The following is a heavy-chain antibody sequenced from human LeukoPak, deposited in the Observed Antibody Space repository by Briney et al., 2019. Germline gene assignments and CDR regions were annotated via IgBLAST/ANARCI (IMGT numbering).Heavy chain of an antibody. J-gene: IGHJ4*02. Sequence: LAGGSLRLSCAASGFTFSSYAMSWVRQAPVKGLEWVSAISGSGGSTYYADSVKGRFTISRDNSKNTLYLQMNSLRAEDTAVYYWANPSEKFDYWGQGTRVTVPS. CDR2: ISGSGGST. CDR1: GFTFSSYA. V-gene: IGHV3-23*01. CDR3: ANPSEKFDY.